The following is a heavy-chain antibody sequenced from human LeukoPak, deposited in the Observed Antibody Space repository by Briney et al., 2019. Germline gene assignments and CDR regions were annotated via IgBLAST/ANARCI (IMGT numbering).Heavy chain of an antibody. CDR1: GFTFSSYA. J-gene: IGHJ6*03. Sequence: GGSLRLSCAASGFTFSSYAMHWVRQAPGKGLEWVAVISYDGSNKYYADSVKGRFTISRDNSKNTLYLQMNSLRSDDTAVYYCARDTDSGYDQYYYYYYMDVWGKGTTVTISS. CDR2: ISYDGSNK. V-gene: IGHV3-30*04. CDR3: ARDTDSGYDQYYYYYYMDV. D-gene: IGHD5-12*01.